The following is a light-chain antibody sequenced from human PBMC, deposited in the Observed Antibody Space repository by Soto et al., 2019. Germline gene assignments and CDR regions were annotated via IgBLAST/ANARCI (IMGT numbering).Light chain of an antibody. J-gene: IGKJ1*01. CDR2: KAS. CDR1: QSISSW. Sequence: DIQMTQSPSTLSASVGDRVTITCLASQSISSWLAWYQQKPGKAPKLLIYKASNLESGVPSRFSGSGSGTEFTLTISSLQPDDFATYYCQQYISYGAFGQGTKVEIK. V-gene: IGKV1-5*03. CDR3: QQYISYGA.